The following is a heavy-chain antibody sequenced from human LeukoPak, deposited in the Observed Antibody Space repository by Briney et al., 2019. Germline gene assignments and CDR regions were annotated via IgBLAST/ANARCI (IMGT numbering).Heavy chain of an antibody. CDR1: GFPLSSYA. Sequence: GGSLRPSCAASGFPLSSYAMSWVRHAPGKGLEDISAISSSGDDTLYAHSVTGRFTISRDNFKNTLYLQMNRLRAEDTAVYYWAKGQTLASVYFDSWGEGTLVTVSS. V-gene: IGHV3-23*01. CDR3: AKGQTLASVYFDS. CDR2: ISSSGDDT. D-gene: IGHD5-12*01. J-gene: IGHJ4*02.